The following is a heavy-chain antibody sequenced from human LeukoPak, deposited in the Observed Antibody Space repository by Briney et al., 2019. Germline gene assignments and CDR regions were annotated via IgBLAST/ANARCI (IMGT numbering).Heavy chain of an antibody. CDR1: GYSFTSYW. Sequence: GESLKISCKGSGYSFTSYWIGWVRQMPGKGLEWMGIIYPGDSDTRYSPSFQGQVTISADKSISTAYLQWSSLKASDTAMYYCARFGVLLWFGELENWFDPWGQGTLVTVSS. D-gene: IGHD3-10*01. J-gene: IGHJ5*02. CDR3: ARFGVLLWFGELENWFDP. CDR2: IYPGDSDT. V-gene: IGHV5-51*01.